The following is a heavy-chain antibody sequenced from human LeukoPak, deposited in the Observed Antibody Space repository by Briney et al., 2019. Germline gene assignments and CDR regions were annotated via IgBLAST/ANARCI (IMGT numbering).Heavy chain of an antibody. CDR3: AKGQYCSSTSCQINYYYYGMDV. CDR1: GFTFSSYA. CDR2: ISGSGGST. Sequence: GGSLRLSCAASGFTFSSYAMSWVRQAPGKGLEWVPAISGSGGSTYYADSVKGRFTISRDNSKNTLYLQMNSLRAEDTAVYYCAKGQYCSSTSCQINYYYYGMDVWGQGTTVTVSS. V-gene: IGHV3-23*01. D-gene: IGHD2-2*01. J-gene: IGHJ6*02.